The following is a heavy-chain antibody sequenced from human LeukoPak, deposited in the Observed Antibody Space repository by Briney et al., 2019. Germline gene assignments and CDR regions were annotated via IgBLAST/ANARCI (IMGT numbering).Heavy chain of an antibody. D-gene: IGHD1-26*01. V-gene: IGHV3-23*01. J-gene: IGHJ4*02. Sequence: GGSLRLSCAASGFTFNIYAMSWVRQAPGKGLEWVSAISGSDGSTYYADSVKGRFTISRDNSKNTLYLQMNSLRAEDTAVYYCARGALWTTTDYWGQGTLVSVSS. CDR3: ARGALWTTTDY. CDR1: GFTFNIYA. CDR2: ISGSDGST.